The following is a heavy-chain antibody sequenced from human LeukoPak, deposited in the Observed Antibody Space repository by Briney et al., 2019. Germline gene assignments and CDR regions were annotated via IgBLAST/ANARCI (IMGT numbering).Heavy chain of an antibody. CDR1: GGSIRTFY. J-gene: IGHJ5*02. Sequence: SETLSLTCTVSGGSIRTFYWSWIRQPPGKGLEWIGYISYSGITKYNPSLKSRVTISVDMSKNQLSLKLTSMTAADTAVYYCARAAGPGISGWFDPWGQGTLVTVSS. V-gene: IGHV4-59*01. D-gene: IGHD1-14*01. CDR3: ARAAGPGISGWFDP. CDR2: ISYSGIT.